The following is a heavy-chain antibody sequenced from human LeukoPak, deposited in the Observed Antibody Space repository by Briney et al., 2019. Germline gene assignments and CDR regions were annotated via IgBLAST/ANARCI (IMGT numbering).Heavy chain of an antibody. J-gene: IGHJ3*02. Sequence: GASVKVSCKASGYTFTSYDINWVRQATGQGLEWMGWMNPNSGNTGYAQKFQGRVTMTRNTSISTAYMELSSLRSEDTAVYYCARDRDLLGAFDIWGQGTMVTVSS. V-gene: IGHV1-8*01. CDR3: ARDRDLLGAFDI. D-gene: IGHD3-9*01. CDR1: GYTFTSYD. CDR2: MNPNSGNT.